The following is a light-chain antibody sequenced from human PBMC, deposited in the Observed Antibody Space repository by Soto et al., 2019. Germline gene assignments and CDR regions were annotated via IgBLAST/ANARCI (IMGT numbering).Light chain of an antibody. Sequence: DIVMAQSQATLSVSPGDRAPLXCRASQSVSSNLAWYQQKPGQAPRLLIYGASTRATGIPARFSGSGSGTEFTLTISSLQSEDFAVYYCQQYNNWPGTFGQGTKVDIK. CDR1: QSVSSN. CDR3: QQYNNWPGT. J-gene: IGKJ1*01. V-gene: IGKV3-15*01. CDR2: GAS.